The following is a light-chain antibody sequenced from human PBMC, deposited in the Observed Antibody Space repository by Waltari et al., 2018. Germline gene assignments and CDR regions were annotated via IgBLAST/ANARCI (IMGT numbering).Light chain of an antibody. J-gene: IGLJ3*02. V-gene: IGLV2-14*01. Sequence: QSALTQPASVSGSPGPSITISCPGTSSDVGAYSYVSCYQQFPGKVPKLIIYEAIRRPSGVANRFSGSKSGNTASLTISGLQGEDEAHYYCNSYTNNSTLVFGGGTELTVL. CDR1: SSDVGAYSY. CDR3: NSYTNNSTLV. CDR2: EAI.